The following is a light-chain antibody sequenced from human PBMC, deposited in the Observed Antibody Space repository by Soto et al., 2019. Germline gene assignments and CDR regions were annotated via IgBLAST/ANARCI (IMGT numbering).Light chain of an antibody. CDR2: GAS. J-gene: IGKJ1*01. CDR3: QQYNSYPWT. V-gene: IGKV3-11*01. CDR1: ENVRTF. Sequence: VLTQSPSTLSLSPGERATLSCRASENVRTFVDWYQQKPGQAPRLLIYGASNRATGIPARFSGSGSGTEFTLTISSLQPDDFATYYCQQYNSYPWTFGQGTKVDIK.